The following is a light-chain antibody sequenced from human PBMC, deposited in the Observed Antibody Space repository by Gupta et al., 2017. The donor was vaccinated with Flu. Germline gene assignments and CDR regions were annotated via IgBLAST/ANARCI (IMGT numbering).Light chain of an antibody. CDR3: QQYNSYWT. J-gene: IGKJ1*01. Sequence: SPSTLSASLGARVTITCRASQSISSWLAWYQQKPGKAPKLLIYKASSLESGVPSRFSGSGSGTEFTLTISSLQPDDFATYYCQQYNSYWTFGQGTKVEIK. CDR1: QSISSW. V-gene: IGKV1-5*03. CDR2: KAS.